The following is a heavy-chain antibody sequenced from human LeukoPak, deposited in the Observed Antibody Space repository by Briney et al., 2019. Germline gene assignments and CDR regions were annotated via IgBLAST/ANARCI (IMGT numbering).Heavy chain of an antibody. CDR3: ARVPVYSGTYFDY. CDR1: GGSISSGDYY. J-gene: IGHJ4*02. D-gene: IGHD1-26*01. V-gene: IGHV4-30-4*01. CDR2: IYYSGST. Sequence: SETLSLTCTVSGGSISSGDYYWSWLRQPPGKGLEWIGYIYYSGSTYFNPSIKSRVTISVETSKNQFSLKLSSVTAADTAVYYCARVPVYSGTYFDYWGQGTLVTVSS.